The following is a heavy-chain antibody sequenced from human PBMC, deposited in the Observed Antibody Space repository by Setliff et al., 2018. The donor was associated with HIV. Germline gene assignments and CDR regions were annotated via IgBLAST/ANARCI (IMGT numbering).Heavy chain of an antibody. CDR2: ISAYNGNT. CDR3: ARDLDSSGYFKSLNY. V-gene: IGHV1-18*01. CDR1: GYTVASYD. J-gene: IGHJ4*02. Sequence: ASVKISCKASGYTVASYDISWVRQAPGQGLEWMGWISAYNGNTNYAQKLQGRVTMTTDTSTRTAYMELRSLGFDDTAVYYCARDLDSSGYFKSLNYWGQGTLVTVSS. D-gene: IGHD3-22*01.